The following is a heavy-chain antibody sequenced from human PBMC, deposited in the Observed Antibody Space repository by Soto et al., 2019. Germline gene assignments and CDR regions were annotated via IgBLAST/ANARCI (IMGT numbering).Heavy chain of an antibody. CDR2: ISSSGSTI. V-gene: IGHV3-11*01. D-gene: IGHD3-22*01. CDR1: GFTFSDYY. Sequence: GWSLRLSCAASGFTFSDYYMSWIRQAPGKGLEWVSYISSSGSTIYYADSVKGRFTISRDNAKNSLYLQMNSLRAEDTAVYYCARDLGQYYYDSRGAPAFDNWGQGTMVPVPS. J-gene: IGHJ3*02. CDR3: ARDLGQYYYDSRGAPAFDN.